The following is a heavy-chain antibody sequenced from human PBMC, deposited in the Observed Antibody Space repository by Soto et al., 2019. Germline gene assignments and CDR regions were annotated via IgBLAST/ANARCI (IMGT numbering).Heavy chain of an antibody. CDR3: ARGLLYGGDPPPSDY. Sequence: QVQLVESGGVLVKPGGSLRLSCAASGFTFSDYYMSWFRRAPGKGLQWLSYIDSGSRYKNYADSVKGRSTISRDNAQNTLYLELNSPKVEDTATYFCARGLLYGGDPPPSDYWGQGAGVTVSS. V-gene: IGHV3-11*05. CDR2: IDSGSRYK. D-gene: IGHD3-10*01. J-gene: IGHJ4*02. CDR1: GFTFSDYY.